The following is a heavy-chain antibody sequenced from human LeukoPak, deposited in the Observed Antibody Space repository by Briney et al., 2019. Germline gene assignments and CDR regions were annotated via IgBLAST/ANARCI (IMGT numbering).Heavy chain of an antibody. J-gene: IGHJ1*01. V-gene: IGHV3-23*01. CDR2: ISDSGDST. CDR3: AKDFPPGIAAAGISLEH. Sequence: GGSLRLSCAVFGFTFSRYAMSWVRQAPGKGLEWVSGISDSGDSTYYADSVKGRFTISRDNTKNTLHLQMNSLRAEDTAVYYCAKDFPPGIAAAGISLEHWGQGTLVTVSS. D-gene: IGHD6-13*01. CDR1: GFTFSRYA.